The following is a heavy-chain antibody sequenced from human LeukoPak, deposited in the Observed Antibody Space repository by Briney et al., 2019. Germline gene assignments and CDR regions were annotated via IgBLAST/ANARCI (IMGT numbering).Heavy chain of an antibody. Sequence: SETLSLTCTVSGGSISSYYWSWIRQPPGKGLEWIGYIYYSGSTNYNPSLKSRVTISVDTSKNQFSLKLSSVTAADTAVCYCASSGYYSYWFDPWGQGTLVTVSS. J-gene: IGHJ5*02. CDR1: GGSISSYY. V-gene: IGHV4-59*01. CDR2: IYYSGST. D-gene: IGHD3-22*01. CDR3: ASSGYYSYWFDP.